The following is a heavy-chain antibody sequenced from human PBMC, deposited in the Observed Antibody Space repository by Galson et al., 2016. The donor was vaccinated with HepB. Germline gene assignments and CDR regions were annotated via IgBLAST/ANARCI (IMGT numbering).Heavy chain of an antibody. D-gene: IGHD3-3*01. CDR3: AKDSSQFWSGYSLSY. Sequence: SLRLSCAASGFTFSNNAMTWVRQAPGQGLEWVSAISGTGGNTYYADSVKGRFTISRENSKNTLYLQMNSLRAEDTAVYHCAKDSSQFWSGYSLSYWGLGNLVTVSS. V-gene: IGHV3-23*01. CDR2: ISGTGGNT. CDR1: GFTFSNNA. J-gene: IGHJ4*02.